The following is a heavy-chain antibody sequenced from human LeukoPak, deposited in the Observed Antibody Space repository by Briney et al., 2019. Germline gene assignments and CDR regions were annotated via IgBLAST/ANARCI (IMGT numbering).Heavy chain of an antibody. CDR3: ARGCIRGGCFDS. D-gene: IGHD1-20*01. V-gene: IGHV1-46*02. CDR1: GYSFNSQH. CDR2: IIPSGGGT. J-gene: IGHJ5*01. Sequence: ASVKVSCKASGYSFNSQHIHWVRQAPGQGLEWMGIIIPSGGGTNYAQKFQGRIGMTRDTSTSTLYLEMNSLRSDDTAIYYCARGCIRGGCFDSWGRGSLVIVSS.